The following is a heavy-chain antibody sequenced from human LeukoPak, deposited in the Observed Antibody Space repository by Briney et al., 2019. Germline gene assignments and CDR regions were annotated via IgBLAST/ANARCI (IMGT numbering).Heavy chain of an antibody. V-gene: IGHV3-48*03. CDR3: ARVGEDTVMDHYFDY. CDR2: ISSSGSTI. CDR1: GFTFSSYE. J-gene: IGHJ4*02. D-gene: IGHD5-18*01. Sequence: GGSLRLSCAASGFTFSSYEMNWVRQAPGKGLEWVSYISSSGSTIYYADSVKGRFTISRDNAKNSLYLQMNSLRAEDTAVYYCARVGEDTVMDHYFDYWGQGTLVTVSS.